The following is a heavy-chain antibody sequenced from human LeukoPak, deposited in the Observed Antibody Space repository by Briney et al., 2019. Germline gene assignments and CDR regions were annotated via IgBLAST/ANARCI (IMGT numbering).Heavy chain of an antibody. Sequence: ASVKVSCKASGYTFISYDFSWVRQAPGQGLEWMGWINAYTNNTNYAQKLQGRVTMTTDTSTSTAYMELRSLRSDDTAVYYCARGLHYGDYWGQGTLVTVSS. CDR1: GYTFISYD. CDR3: ARGLHYGDY. CDR2: INAYTNNT. V-gene: IGHV1-18*01. D-gene: IGHD3-16*01. J-gene: IGHJ4*02.